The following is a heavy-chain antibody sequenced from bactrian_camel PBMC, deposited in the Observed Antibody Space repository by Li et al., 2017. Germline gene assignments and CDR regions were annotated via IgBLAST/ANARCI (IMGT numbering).Heavy chain of an antibody. CDR3: AAERASRSGGYCVTGRAGPRQNYNYSY. CDR1: GYTNA. D-gene: IGHD2*01. J-gene: IGHJ4*01. V-gene: IGHV3S53*01. Sequence: HVQLVESGGGPVQAGGSLRLACVFSGYTNAKAWFRQAPGKEREGVAPLVSGGDASYADFVAGRFTISAGDTQNPLNLQMDSLKPEDTAVYYCAAERASRSGGYCVTGRAGPRQNYNYSYWGQGTQVTVS. CDR2: LVSGGDA.